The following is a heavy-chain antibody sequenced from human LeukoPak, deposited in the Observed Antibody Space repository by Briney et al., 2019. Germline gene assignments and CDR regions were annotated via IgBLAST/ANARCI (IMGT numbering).Heavy chain of an antibody. J-gene: IGHJ5*02. Sequence: SETLSLTCTVSGGSISSSSYYWGWIRQPPGKGLEWIGNIYYSGSTYYNPSLKIRVTISVDTSRNQFSLKLNSVTAADTAVYYCGRLLTAGITGRWFDPWGQGTLVTVSS. CDR3: GRLLTAGITGRWFDP. V-gene: IGHV4-39*01. D-gene: IGHD1-7*01. CDR1: GGSISSSSYY. CDR2: IYYSGST.